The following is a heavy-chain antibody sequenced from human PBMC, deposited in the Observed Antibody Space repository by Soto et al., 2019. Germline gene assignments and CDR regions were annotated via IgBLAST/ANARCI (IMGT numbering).Heavy chain of an antibody. J-gene: IGHJ6*02. V-gene: IGHV4-61*01. D-gene: IGHD3-3*02. CDR3: VRDPPPFRGGMDV. Sequence: ASETLSLTCTVSGASVSSGSDYWNWFRQPPGERPEWIGYISHSGATNYNPSLKSRLTISLDTAKDQVLLRLTSVTATDAAVYYCVRDPPPFRGGMDVWGQGTTVTVSS. CDR2: ISHSGAT. CDR1: GASVSSGSDY.